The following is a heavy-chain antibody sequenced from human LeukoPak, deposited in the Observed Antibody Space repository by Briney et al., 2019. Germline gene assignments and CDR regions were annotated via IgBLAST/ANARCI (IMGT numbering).Heavy chain of an antibody. Sequence: GGSLRLSCAASGFTFSSYAMSWVRQAPGKGLEWVSGMSGSGGSAYYADSVKGRFTISRDNSKNTLYLQMNSLRAEDTAVYYCAKDPVVPAAIIVDCWGQGTLVTVSS. CDR1: GFTFSSYA. D-gene: IGHD2-2*02. J-gene: IGHJ4*02. CDR3: AKDPVVPAAIIVDC. V-gene: IGHV3-23*01. CDR2: MSGSGGSA.